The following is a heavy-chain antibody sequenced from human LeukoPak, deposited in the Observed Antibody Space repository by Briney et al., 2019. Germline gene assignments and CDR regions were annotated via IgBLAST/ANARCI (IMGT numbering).Heavy chain of an antibody. Sequence: PSETLSFTCAVYGGSFSGYYWSWIRQPPGKGLEWIGEINHSGSTNYNPSLKSRVTISVDTSKNQFSLKLSSVTAADTAVYYCARGIRRNYYYYYYMDVWGKGTTVTVSS. CDR1: GGSFSGYY. CDR2: INHSGST. V-gene: IGHV4-34*01. CDR3: ARGIRRNYYYYYYMDV. J-gene: IGHJ6*03.